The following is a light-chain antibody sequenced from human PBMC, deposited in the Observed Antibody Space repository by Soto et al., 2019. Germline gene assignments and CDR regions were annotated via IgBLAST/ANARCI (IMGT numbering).Light chain of an antibody. Sequence: QSVLTQPPSISGAPGQRVSISCTGNNSNIGAGYGVHWYQQFPGAAPKLLIYGNTNRASGVPGRFSGSKSGISASLAITGLQSEDEADYYCQSCDKSLTSLVFGGGTQLTVL. CDR1: NSNIGAGYG. CDR3: QSCDKSLTSLV. V-gene: IGLV1-40*01. CDR2: GNT. J-gene: IGLJ2*01.